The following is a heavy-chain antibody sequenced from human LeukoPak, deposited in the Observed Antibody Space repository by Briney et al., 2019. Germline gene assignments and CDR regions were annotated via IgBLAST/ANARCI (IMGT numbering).Heavy chain of an antibody. CDR2: ISYDGSNK. J-gene: IGHJ4*02. Sequence: PGRPLRLSCAASGFSFNSYGMHWVRQAPGKGLEWVAVISYDGSNKYYADSVKGRFAISRDNSKNTLYLQMNSLRPEDTAVYYCAKDRIHSSGWPRLFDFWGQGTLVTVSS. CDR3: AKDRIHSSGWPRLFDF. V-gene: IGHV3-30*18. CDR1: GFSFNSYG. D-gene: IGHD6-19*01.